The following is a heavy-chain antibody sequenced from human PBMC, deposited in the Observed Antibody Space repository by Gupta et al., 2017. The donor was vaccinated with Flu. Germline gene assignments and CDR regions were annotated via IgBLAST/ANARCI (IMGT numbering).Heavy chain of an antibody. CDR3: TTGYSSSSDLWYFDL. V-gene: IGHV3-15*01. J-gene: IGHJ2*01. CDR1: GFTFSNAW. CDR2: IKSKTDGGTT. D-gene: IGHD6-6*01. Sequence: EVQLVESGGGLVKPGGSLRLSCAASGFTFSNAWMSWVRQAPGKGLEWVGRIKSKTDGGTTDYAAPVKGRFTISRDDSKNTLYLQMNSLKTEDTAVYYCTTGYSSSSDLWYFDLWGRGTLVTVSS.